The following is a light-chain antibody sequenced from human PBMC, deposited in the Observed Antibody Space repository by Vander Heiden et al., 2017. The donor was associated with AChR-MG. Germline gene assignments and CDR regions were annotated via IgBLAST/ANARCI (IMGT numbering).Light chain of an antibody. Sequence: SSELTQDPAVSVALGQPVTITCQVDSLRYYYASWYQKKPGQAPLLVVYGKNNRPSGGPDRFSGSSPGNTASVTITGAQAADEADYYCGSRDNSGDVLFGGGTKLTVL. CDR2: GKN. CDR1: SLRYYY. CDR3: GSRDNSGDVL. J-gene: IGLJ2*01. V-gene: IGLV3-19*01.